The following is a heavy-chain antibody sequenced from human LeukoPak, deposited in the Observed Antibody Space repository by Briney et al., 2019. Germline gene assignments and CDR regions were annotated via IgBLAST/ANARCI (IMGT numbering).Heavy chain of an antibody. CDR2: INPKSGGT. V-gene: IGHV1-2*02. CDR3: ARGSIVGATFDYFDY. J-gene: IGHJ4*02. D-gene: IGHD1-26*01. CDR1: GYTFTDYY. Sequence: ASVKDSCKSSGYTFTDYYMHWVRQAPGQGLEWMGWINPKSGGTNYAQNFQGRVTMTRNTSISTAYMELSRLRSDDTAVYYCARGSIVGATFDYFDYWGQGTLVTVSS.